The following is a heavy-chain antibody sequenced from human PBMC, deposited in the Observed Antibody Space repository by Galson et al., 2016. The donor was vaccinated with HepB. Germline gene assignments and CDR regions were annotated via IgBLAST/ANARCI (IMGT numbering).Heavy chain of an antibody. Sequence: SVKVSCKATGYTFTSYGISWVRQAPGQGLEWMGWISVHNGKTNYAQRLQGRVTMTTDTSTSTAYMELRGLRSEDTAVYYCARDGYDWNHRHGMDGWGQGTTVTVSS. D-gene: IGHD1-1*01. CDR3: ARDGYDWNHRHGMDG. CDR1: GYTFTSYG. V-gene: IGHV1-18*01. CDR2: ISVHNGKT. J-gene: IGHJ6*02.